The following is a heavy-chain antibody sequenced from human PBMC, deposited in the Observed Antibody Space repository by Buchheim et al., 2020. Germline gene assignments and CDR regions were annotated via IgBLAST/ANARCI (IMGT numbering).Heavy chain of an antibody. V-gene: IGHV1-8*01. D-gene: IGHD6-19*01. J-gene: IGHJ4*02. CDR1: GYTFTSYD. CDR2: MNPNSGNT. Sequence: QVQLVQSGAEVKKPGASVKVSCKASGYTFTSYDINWVRQATGQGLEWMGWMNPNSGNTGYAQQFQGRVTMTRNISISTAYMELNNLTFEDTAVYFCARSIAVAGMVASWGQGT. CDR3: ARSIAVAGMVAS.